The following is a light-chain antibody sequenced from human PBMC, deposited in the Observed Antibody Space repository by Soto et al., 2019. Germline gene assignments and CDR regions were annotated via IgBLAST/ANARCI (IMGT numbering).Light chain of an antibody. V-gene: IGKV1-5*03. J-gene: IGKJ1*01. CDR2: KAT. CDR1: QTSSSW. CDR3: QHYSNYGA. Sequence: RGSQTSSSWVAWYQQKRGEAPKLLFSKATILGRGVPSRFGGSGGGTEFTLTIGSLQPDDFATYCCQHYSNYGAFGQGTKVDIK.